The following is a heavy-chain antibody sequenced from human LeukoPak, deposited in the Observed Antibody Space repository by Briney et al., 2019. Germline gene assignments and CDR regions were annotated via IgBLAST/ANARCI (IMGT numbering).Heavy chain of an antibody. J-gene: IGHJ5*02. D-gene: IGHD3-10*01. CDR1: GFTFSSYA. CDR3: ARDAGSSLWFDP. V-gene: IGHV3-30-3*01. Sequence: PGGSLRLSCAASGFTFSSYAMHWVRQAPGKGLEWVAVISYDGSNKYYADSVKGRFTISRDNAKNSLYLQMNSLRAEDTAVYYCARDAGSSLWFDPWGQGTLVTVSS. CDR2: ISYDGSNK.